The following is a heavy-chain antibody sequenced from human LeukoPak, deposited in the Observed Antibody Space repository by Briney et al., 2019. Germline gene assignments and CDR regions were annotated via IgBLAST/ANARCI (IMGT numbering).Heavy chain of an antibody. J-gene: IGHJ3*02. D-gene: IGHD6-19*01. CDR3: ARIHRSGWAFDI. CDR2: VSTTGST. Sequence: SETLSLTCTVSGGSIGSLYWSWIRQPAGKGLEWVGRVSTTGSTIYNPSLKSRLTMSIDTSKNQFSLNLSSVTAADTAVYYCARIHRSGWAFDIWGQGTMVTVSS. CDR1: GGSIGSLY. V-gene: IGHV4-4*07.